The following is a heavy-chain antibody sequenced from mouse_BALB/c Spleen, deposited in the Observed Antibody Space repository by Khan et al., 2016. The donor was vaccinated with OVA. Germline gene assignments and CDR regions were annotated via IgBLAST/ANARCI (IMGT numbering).Heavy chain of an antibody. CDR2: INPNNGDS. Sequence: QVQLQQPGAELVKPGTSVKISCKASGSTFTSYYMYWVKQRPGQGLEWIGGINPNNGDSNFNDKFTSKATLTVDKSSSTAYMQLGILTSEDSAVYYCARSGYGNPFAYWGQGTLVTVSA. V-gene: IGHV1S81*02. J-gene: IGHJ3*01. CDR1: GSTFTSYY. D-gene: IGHD2-1*01. CDR3: ARSGYGNPFAY.